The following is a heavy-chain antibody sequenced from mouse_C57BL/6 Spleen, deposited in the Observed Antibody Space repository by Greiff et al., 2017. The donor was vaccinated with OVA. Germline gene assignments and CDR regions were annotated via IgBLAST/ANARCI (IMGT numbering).Heavy chain of an antibody. CDR1: GFSFNTYA. Sequence: EVQRVESGGGLVQPKGSLKLSCAASGFSFNTYAMNWVRQAPGKGLEWVARIRSKSNNYATYYADSVKDRFTISRDDSESMLYLQMNNLKTEDTAMYYCVRQDGYQYYFDYWGQGTTLTVSS. CDR3: VRQDGYQYYFDY. D-gene: IGHD2-3*01. CDR2: IRSKSNNYAT. J-gene: IGHJ2*01. V-gene: IGHV10-1*01.